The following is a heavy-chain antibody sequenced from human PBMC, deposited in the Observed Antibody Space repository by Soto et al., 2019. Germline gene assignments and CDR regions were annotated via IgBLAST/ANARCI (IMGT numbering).Heavy chain of an antibody. J-gene: IGHJ4*02. CDR2: IGQDGGEK. V-gene: IGHV3-7*05. D-gene: IGHD6-19*01. CDR3: TGGSGWVSDS. CDR1: GSSNW. Sequence: EVQLVESGGGLVQPGGSLRLSCAASGSSNWMIWVRQAPGKGLEWVANIGQDGGEKNNLESVRGRFTISRDSAKKSLYLEMNSLRAEDTAVYYCTGGSGWVSDSWGQGTLVTVSS.